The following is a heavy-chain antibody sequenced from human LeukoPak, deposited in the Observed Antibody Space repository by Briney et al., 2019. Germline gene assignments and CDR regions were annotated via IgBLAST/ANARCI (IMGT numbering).Heavy chain of an antibody. CDR1: GGTFSSYA. CDR3: AKDIKGTNYYYYGMGA. CDR2: IIPIFGTA. V-gene: IGHV1-69*06. D-gene: IGHD1-14*01. Sequence: GASVKVSCKASGGTFSSYAISWARQAPGQGLEWMGGIIPIFGTANYAQKFQGRVTITADKSTSTAYMELSSLRSEDTAVYYCAKDIKGTNYYYYGMGAWGQGTTVTVSS. J-gene: IGHJ6*02.